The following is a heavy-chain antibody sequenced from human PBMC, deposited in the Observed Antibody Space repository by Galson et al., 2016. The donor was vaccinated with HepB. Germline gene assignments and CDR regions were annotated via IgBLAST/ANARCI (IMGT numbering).Heavy chain of an antibody. D-gene: IGHD5-24*01. CDR2: IYHDGTT. CDR3: ARHVIDGYPHYFDF. Sequence: SETLSLTCTVSGDSISRTSYTWGWIRQPPGKGLEWIATIYHDGTTYYTPSLRSRLTISVDTSRNQFSLKLSSVTAADTAVYYCARHVIDGYPHYFDFWAQGTLVTVSS. V-gene: IGHV4-39*01. J-gene: IGHJ4*02. CDR1: GDSISRTSYT.